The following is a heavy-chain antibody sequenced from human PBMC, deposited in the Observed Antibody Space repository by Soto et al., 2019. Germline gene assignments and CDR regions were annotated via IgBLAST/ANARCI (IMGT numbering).Heavy chain of an antibody. Sequence: EVPLVESGGGLVQPGGSLRLSCAASGFTFSSYWMHWVRQAPGKGLVWVSRINRDGSTTGYADSVKGRFTISRDNAKNTLYLQIDSRGAEDTAVYYCAKQFDYWGQGTLVTVSS. V-gene: IGHV3-74*01. J-gene: IGHJ4*02. CDR2: INRDGSTT. CDR3: AKQFDY. CDR1: GFTFSSYW.